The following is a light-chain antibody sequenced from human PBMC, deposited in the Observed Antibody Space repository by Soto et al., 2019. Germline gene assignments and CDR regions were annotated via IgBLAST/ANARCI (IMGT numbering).Light chain of an antibody. V-gene: IGKV1-5*01. Sequence: DILLIQSPATLSASVGDRITITCRASENIFKFLAWYQQRSGSAPNLLIFAASDLEKGVPSRFSGSGSGTEFTLSIYNLQPNDSATYFWQHYHSHSFTFGGGTQVDVK. CDR2: AAS. CDR1: ENIFKF. J-gene: IGKJ4*01. CDR3: QHYHSHSFT.